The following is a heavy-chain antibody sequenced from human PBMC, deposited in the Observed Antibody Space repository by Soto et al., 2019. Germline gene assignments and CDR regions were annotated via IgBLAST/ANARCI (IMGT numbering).Heavy chain of an antibody. V-gene: IGHV3-7*01. J-gene: IGHJ4*02. D-gene: IGHD1-7*01. CDR3: ARDAGITGTTGDFDY. Sequence: RLACSASGVTVSSYWMTWVRQDTGKGLEWVANIKQDGSESHYVDSVKGRFTISRENAKNSLYLQMNSLRAEDTAVYYCARDAGITGTTGDFDYWGQGTLVTVSS. CDR1: GVTVSSYW. CDR2: IKQDGSES.